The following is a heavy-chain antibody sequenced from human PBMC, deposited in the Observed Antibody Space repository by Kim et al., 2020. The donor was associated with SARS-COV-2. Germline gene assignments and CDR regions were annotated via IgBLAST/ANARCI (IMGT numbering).Heavy chain of an antibody. V-gene: IGHV4-34*01. J-gene: IGHJ4*02. D-gene: IGHD1-26*01. Sequence: TNYRPSLMSRVTISRDTSRNQFSLRLNSVTAADTAMYYCTRGLWEPSANFWGQGTPVTVSS. CDR3: TRGLWEPSANF. CDR2: T.